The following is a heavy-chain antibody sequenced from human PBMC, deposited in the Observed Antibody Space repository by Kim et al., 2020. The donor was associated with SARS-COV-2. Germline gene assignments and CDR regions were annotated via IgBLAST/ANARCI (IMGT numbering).Heavy chain of an antibody. J-gene: IGHJ1*01. CDR3: ARRLSNTSGWGSHYCDL. CDR1: GGSFSGYY. CDR2: INHSGRT. D-gene: IGHD3-10*01. Sequence: SETLSLTCAVYGGSFSGYYWSWIRPPPGKGLEWIGEINHSGRTNYNPSLKSRVTISVDTSKNQFSLKLTSVTAADAALYFCARRLSNTSGWGSHYCDLWGQGILVTVSS. V-gene: IGHV4-34*01.